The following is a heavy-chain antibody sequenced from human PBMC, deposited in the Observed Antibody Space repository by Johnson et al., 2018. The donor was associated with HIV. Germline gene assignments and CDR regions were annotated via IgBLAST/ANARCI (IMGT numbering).Heavy chain of an antibody. CDR1: GFTFSSYA. D-gene: IGHD6-13*01. V-gene: IGHV3-23*04. Sequence: VQLVESGGGVVRPGGSLRLSCAASGFTFSSYAMRWVRQAPGKGLAWVSVISGSGGSTYYADSVQGRFTISRDNSKNTLYLQMNSLRAEDTAVYYCAKAYSSSPGGFDIWGQGTMVTVSS. CDR3: AKAYSSSPGGFDI. CDR2: ISGSGGST. J-gene: IGHJ3*02.